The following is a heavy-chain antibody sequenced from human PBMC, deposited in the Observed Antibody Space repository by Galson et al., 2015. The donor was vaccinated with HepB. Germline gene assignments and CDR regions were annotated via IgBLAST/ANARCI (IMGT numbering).Heavy chain of an antibody. CDR2: ISSSSSYI. CDR3: ARFMSGYSSSWLDY. J-gene: IGHJ4*02. Sequence: SLRLSCAASGFTFSSYSMNWVRQAPGKGLEWVSSISSSSSYIYYADSVKGRFTISRDNAKNSLYPQMNSLTAEDTAVYFCARFMSGYSSSWLDYWGQGTLVTVSS. D-gene: IGHD6-13*01. CDR1: GFTFSSYS. V-gene: IGHV3-21*01.